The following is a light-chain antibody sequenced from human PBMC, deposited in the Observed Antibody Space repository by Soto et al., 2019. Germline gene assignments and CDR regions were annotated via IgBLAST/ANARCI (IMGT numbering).Light chain of an antibody. J-gene: IGKJ5*01. V-gene: IGKV3-11*01. Sequence: EIVLTQFPATLSLSPGERATLSCRASQSVSSYLAWYQQKPGQAPRLLIYDVYTRATGIPARFSGSGSGTDFTLTITSLEPEDFAVYSCQQRSDWPITFGQGTRLEIK. CDR2: DVY. CDR3: QQRSDWPIT. CDR1: QSVSSY.